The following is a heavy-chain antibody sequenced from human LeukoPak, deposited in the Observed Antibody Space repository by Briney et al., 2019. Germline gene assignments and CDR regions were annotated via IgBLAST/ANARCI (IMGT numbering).Heavy chain of an antibody. V-gene: IGHV4-4*07. D-gene: IGHD6-19*01. CDR1: GGSISSYY. CDR3: ARDRVYGRIAVAGSRAYYFDY. J-gene: IGHJ4*02. CDR2: IYTSGST. Sequence: SETLSLTCTVSGGSISSYYWSWIRQPAGKGLEWIGRIYTSGSTNYNPSLKSRVTMSVDTSKNQFSLKLSSVTAADTAVYYCARDRVYGRIAVAGSRAYYFDYWGPGTLVTVSS.